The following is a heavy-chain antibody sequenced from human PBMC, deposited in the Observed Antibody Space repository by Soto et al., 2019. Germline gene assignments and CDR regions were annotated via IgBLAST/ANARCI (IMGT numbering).Heavy chain of an antibody. J-gene: IGHJ6*03. CDR3: ARGVVVAATPWDYYYYMDV. CDR2: IYYSGST. Sequence: PSETLSLTCTVSGGSISSYYWSWIRQPPGKGLEWIGYIYYSGSTNYNPSLKSRVTISVDTSKNQFSLKLSSVTAADTAVYYCARGVVVAATPWDYYYYMDVWGKGTTVTVSS. CDR1: GGSISSYY. D-gene: IGHD2-15*01. V-gene: IGHV4-59*01.